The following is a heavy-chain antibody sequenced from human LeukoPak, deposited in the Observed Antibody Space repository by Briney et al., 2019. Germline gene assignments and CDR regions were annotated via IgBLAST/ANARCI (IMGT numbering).Heavy chain of an antibody. Sequence: PSEALSLTCTVSGGSISSSSYYWGWIRQPPGKGLEWIGSIYHSGSTYYNPSLKSRVTISVDTSKNQFSLKLSSVTAADTAVYYCASDYGGNYDAFDIWGQGTMVTVSS. CDR3: ASDYGGNYDAFDI. V-gene: IGHV4-39*07. CDR1: GGSISSSSYY. J-gene: IGHJ3*02. CDR2: IYHSGST. D-gene: IGHD4-23*01.